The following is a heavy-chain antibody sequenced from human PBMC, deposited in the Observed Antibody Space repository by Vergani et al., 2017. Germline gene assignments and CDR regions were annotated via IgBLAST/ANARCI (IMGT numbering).Heavy chain of an antibody. V-gene: IGHV4-34*11. Sequence: QVQLQQWGAGLLKPSETLSLTCAVYGGSFSGYYWSWIRQPPGKGLEWIGYIYYSGSTNYNPSLKSRVTISVDTSKNQFSLKLSSVTAADTAVYYCAGDTHSWQRADRWGQGLLVAVSS. D-gene: IGHD6-13*01. CDR2: IYYSGST. CDR3: AGDTHSWQRADR. CDR1: GGSFSGYY. J-gene: IGHJ5*02.